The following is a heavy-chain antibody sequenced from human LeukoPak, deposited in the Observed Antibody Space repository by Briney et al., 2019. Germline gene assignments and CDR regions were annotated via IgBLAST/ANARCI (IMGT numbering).Heavy chain of an antibody. D-gene: IGHD3-10*01. CDR3: ARHSYGSFNWFDP. V-gene: IGHV4-39*01. CDR2: IYYSGST. J-gene: IGHJ5*02. Sequence: SETLSLTCSVPGGSISSSRYYWGWIRQPPGKGLEWIGSIYYSGSTDYNPSLKSRVSISVDTSKNQFSLKLSSVTAADTAVYYCARHSYGSFNWFDPWGQGTLVTVSS. CDR1: GGSISSSRYY.